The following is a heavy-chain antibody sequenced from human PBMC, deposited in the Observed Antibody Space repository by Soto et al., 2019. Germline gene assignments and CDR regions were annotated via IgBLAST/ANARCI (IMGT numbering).Heavy chain of an antibody. D-gene: IGHD6-13*01. CDR3: AKDSGPSPNSSSWYDSGMDV. V-gene: IGHV3-11*01. CDR2: ISSSGSTI. Sequence: NPGGSLRLSCAASGFTFSDYYMSWIRQAPGKGLEWVSYISSSGSTIYYADSVKGRFTISRDNSKNTLYLQMNSLRAEDTAVYYCAKDSGPSPNSSSWYDSGMDVWGQGTTVTVSS. J-gene: IGHJ6*02. CDR1: GFTFSDYY.